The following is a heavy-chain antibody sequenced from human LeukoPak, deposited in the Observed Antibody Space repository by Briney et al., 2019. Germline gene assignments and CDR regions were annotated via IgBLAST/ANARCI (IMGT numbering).Heavy chain of an antibody. CDR2: INPNSGGT. CDR3: AREEVPSIFGVVIGPNYYYGMDV. D-gene: IGHD3-3*01. V-gene: IGHV1-2*02. CDR1: GYTFTGYY. J-gene: IGHJ6*02. Sequence: SVQFSSQASGYTFTGYYMHWVRPAPGQGLEWMGWINPNSGGTNYAQKFQGRVTMTRDTSISTAYMELSRLRSDDTAVYYCAREEVPSIFGVVIGPNYYYGMDVWGQGTTVTVSS.